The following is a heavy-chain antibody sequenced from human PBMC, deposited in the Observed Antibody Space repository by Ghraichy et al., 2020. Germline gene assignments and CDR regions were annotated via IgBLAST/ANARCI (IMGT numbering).Heavy chain of an antibody. D-gene: IGHD3-22*01. Sequence: SETLSLTCTVSGGSISSYYWSWIRQPPGKGLEWIGYIYYSGSTNYNPSLKSRVTISLDTSKKQFSLKLSYVTAGEPAVYCCAGSGEYYDSSGYDSLYYFDYWGQGTLVTVSS. CDR2: IYYSGST. J-gene: IGHJ4*02. V-gene: IGHV4-59*08. CDR1: GGSISSYY. CDR3: AGSGEYYDSSGYDSLYYFDY.